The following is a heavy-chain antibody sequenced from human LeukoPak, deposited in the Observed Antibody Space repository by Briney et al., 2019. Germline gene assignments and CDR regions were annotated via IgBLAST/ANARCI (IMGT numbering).Heavy chain of an antibody. J-gene: IGHJ4*02. Sequence: SETLSLTCTVSGGSISSYYWSWIRQPPGKGLEWIGYIYYSGSTNYNPSLKSRVTISVDTSKNQFSLKLSSVTAADTAVYYCARVSVLVAGTVIDYWGQGTLVTVSS. D-gene: IGHD6-19*01. CDR3: ARVSVLVAGTVIDY. CDR2: IYYSGST. V-gene: IGHV4-59*12. CDR1: GGSISSYY.